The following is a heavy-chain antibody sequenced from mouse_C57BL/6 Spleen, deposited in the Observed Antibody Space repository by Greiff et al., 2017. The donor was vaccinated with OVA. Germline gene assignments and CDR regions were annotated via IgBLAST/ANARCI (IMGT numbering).Heavy chain of an antibody. CDR2: INPSNGGT. CDR3: ARGGGSRQTDWYFEV. D-gene: IGHD2-4*01. V-gene: IGHV1-53*01. CDR1: GYTFTSYW. Sequence: VQLQQSGTELVKPGASVKLSCKASGYTFTSYWMHWVKQRPGQGLEWIGNINPSNGGTNYNEKFKSKATLTVDKSSSTAYMQLSSLTSEDSAVYYCARGGGSRQTDWYFEVWGTGTTVTVSS. J-gene: IGHJ1*03.